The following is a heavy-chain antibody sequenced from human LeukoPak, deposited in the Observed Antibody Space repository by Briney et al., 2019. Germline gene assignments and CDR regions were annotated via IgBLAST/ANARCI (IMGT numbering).Heavy chain of an antibody. CDR3: ARGKKEYSSGWYAFWLRRRGFDY. D-gene: IGHD6-19*01. CDR2: INHSGST. J-gene: IGHJ4*02. V-gene: IGHV4-34*01. CDR1: GGSFSGYY. Sequence: PSETLSLTCAVYGGSFSGYYWGWIRQPPGKGLEWIGEINHSGSTNYNPSLKSRVTISVDTSKNQFSLKLSSVTAADTAVHYCARGKKEYSSGWYAFWLRRRGFDYWGQGTLVTVSS.